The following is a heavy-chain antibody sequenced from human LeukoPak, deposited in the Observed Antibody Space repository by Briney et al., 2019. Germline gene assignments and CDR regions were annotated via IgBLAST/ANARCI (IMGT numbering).Heavy chain of an antibody. D-gene: IGHD3-22*01. CDR1: GFTFGDYG. CDR3: AKGLSSAYGLDGFDV. Sequence: GGSLRLSCAASGFTFGDYGMHWVRQVPGKGLEWVSGISWNSVSMGYADSVKGRFSISRDDAKNSLYLKMNNLRPEDMAIYFCAKGLSSAYGLDGFDVWGKGTMVTVSS. CDR2: ISWNSVSM. V-gene: IGHV3-9*03. J-gene: IGHJ3*01.